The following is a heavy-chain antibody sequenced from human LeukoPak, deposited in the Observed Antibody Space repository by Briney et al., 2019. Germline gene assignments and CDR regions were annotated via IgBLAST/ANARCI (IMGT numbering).Heavy chain of an antibody. J-gene: IGHJ4*02. CDR2: ISSSGSTI. CDR3: ARDSHYYGSGGY. D-gene: IGHD3-10*01. CDR1: GFTFSGYG. V-gene: IGHV3-48*04. Sequence: GGSLRLSCAASGFTFSGYGMNWVRQAPGKGLEWVSYISSSGSTIYYADSVKGRFTISRDNAKNSLYLQMNSLRAEDTAVYYCARDSHYYGSGGYWGQGTLVTVSS.